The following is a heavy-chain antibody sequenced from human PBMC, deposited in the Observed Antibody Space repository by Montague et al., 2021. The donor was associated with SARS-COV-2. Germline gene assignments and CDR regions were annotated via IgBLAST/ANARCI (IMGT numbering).Heavy chain of an antibody. J-gene: IGHJ2*01. V-gene: IGHV4-31*03. Sequence: TLSLTCNVSGGSITSGAYYWSWIRQHPGKGLEWIGYIYYSGRTLLNPSLKSRVTISVDTSNNQFSLKVTSVTAADTAVYYCAREWGRGGDRYWYFDLWGRGTLVTVSS. CDR1: GGSITSGAYY. D-gene: IGHD2-21*02. CDR2: IYYSGRT. CDR3: AREWGRGGDRYWYFDL.